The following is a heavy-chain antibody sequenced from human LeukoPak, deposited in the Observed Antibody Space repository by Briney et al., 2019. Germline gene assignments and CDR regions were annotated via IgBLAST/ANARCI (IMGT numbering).Heavy chain of an antibody. CDR2: IYYSGST. CDR3: ARWGLWFGELRDPDAHYGMDV. CDR1: GGSISSYY. Sequence: SETLSLTCTVSGGSISSYYWSWLRQPPGKGLEWVGYIYYSGSTNYNPSLKSRVTISVDTSKNQFSLKLSSVTAADTAVYYCARWGLWFGELRDPDAHYGMDVWGQGTTVTVSS. J-gene: IGHJ6*02. V-gene: IGHV4-59*01. D-gene: IGHD3-10*01.